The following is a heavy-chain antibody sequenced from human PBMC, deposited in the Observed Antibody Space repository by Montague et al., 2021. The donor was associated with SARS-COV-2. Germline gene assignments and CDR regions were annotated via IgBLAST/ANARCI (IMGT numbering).Heavy chain of an antibody. D-gene: IGHD5-12*01. CDR1: GGSISSSNYY. CDR2: IYDSGST. Sequence: SETLSLTCTVSGGSISSSNYYWDWIRQPPGKGLEWIGSIYDSGSTYYNPSLKSRVTISVDTSKNHFSLKLSSVTAADTAVYYCARRGRKLLPVATTIGGFDIWGQGTTVTVSS. J-gene: IGHJ3*02. V-gene: IGHV4-39*02. CDR3: ARRGRKLLPVATTIGGFDI.